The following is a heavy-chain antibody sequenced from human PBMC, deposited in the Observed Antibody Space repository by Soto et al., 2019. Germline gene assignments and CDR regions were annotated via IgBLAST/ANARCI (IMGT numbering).Heavy chain of an antibody. D-gene: IGHD3-10*01. J-gene: IGHJ6*02. Sequence: PGGSLRLSCAASGFTFSSHAMNWVRQAPGKGLEWVSFISSTSSTKNYADSVKGRLTISRDNAKNSLYLQMSSLRDEDTAVYYCARRITMVRGPYYYYGLDVWGQGTTVTAP. CDR2: ISSTSSTK. CDR1: GFTFSSHA. CDR3: ARRITMVRGPYYYYGLDV. V-gene: IGHV3-48*02.